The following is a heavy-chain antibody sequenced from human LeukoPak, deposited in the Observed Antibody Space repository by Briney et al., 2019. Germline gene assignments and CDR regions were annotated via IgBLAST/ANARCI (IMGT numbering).Heavy chain of an antibody. CDR1: GFTFSSYY. J-gene: IGHJ4*02. Sequence: GGSLRLSCAVSGFTFSSYYMHWVRQVPGKGLVWISRISGDGSDTNYADSVKGRFTISRDNAKNTLYLQMNSLRAEDTAVYYCAREVWGIVGATTYFDYWGQGTLVTVSS. CDR2: ISGDGSDT. CDR3: AREVWGIVGATTYFDY. V-gene: IGHV3-74*01. D-gene: IGHD1-26*01.